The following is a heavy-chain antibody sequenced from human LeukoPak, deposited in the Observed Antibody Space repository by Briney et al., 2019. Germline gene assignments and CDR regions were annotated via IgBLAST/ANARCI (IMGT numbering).Heavy chain of an antibody. CDR1: GFTFSSYA. J-gene: IGHJ3*02. D-gene: IGHD3-22*01. CDR3: AKAGSSGYYAFDI. Sequence: GGSLRLSCAASGFTFSSYAMHWVRQAPGKGLEWVAVISYDGSNKYYADSVKGRFTISRDNSKNTLYLQMNSLRAEDTAVYYCAKAGSSGYYAFDIWGQGTMVTVSS. V-gene: IGHV3-30*04. CDR2: ISYDGSNK.